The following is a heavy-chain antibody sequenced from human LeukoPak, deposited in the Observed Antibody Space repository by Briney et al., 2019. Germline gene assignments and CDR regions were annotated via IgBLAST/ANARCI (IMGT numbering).Heavy chain of an antibody. CDR2: ISYDGSNK. V-gene: IGHV3-30-3*01. Sequence: GRSLRLSCAASGFTFSSYAMLWVRQAPGKGLEWVAVISYDGSNKYYADSVKGRFTISRDNSKNTLYLQMNSLRAEDTAVYYCATTTLGGSYPFDYWGQGTLVTVSS. J-gene: IGHJ4*02. CDR3: ATTTLGGSYPFDY. D-gene: IGHD1-26*01. CDR1: GFTFSSYA.